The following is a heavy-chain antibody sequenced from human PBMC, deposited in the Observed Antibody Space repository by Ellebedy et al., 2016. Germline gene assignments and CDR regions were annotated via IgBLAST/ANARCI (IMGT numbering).Heavy chain of an antibody. CDR3: ARSSGYGFDY. CDR2: IGTAGDT. V-gene: IGHV3-13*01. D-gene: IGHD5-18*01. CDR1: GFTFSSYD. J-gene: IGHJ4*02. Sequence: GGSLRLXXAASGFTFSSYDMHWVRQATGKGLEWVSAIGTAGDTYYPGSVKGRFTISRENAKNSLYLQMNSLRAGDTAVYYCARSSGYGFDYWGQGTLVTVSS.